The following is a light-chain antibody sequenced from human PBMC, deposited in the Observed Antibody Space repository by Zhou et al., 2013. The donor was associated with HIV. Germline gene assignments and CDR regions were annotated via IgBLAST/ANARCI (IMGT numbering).Light chain of an antibody. Sequence: DIQMTQSPSTLSASVGDRVTITCRASQSISHWLAWYQQKPGKAPRLLIHKASSLESGVPSRFSGSGSGTEFTLTINSLQPDDFAVYYCQHYDLSSRTFGQGTKVEI. J-gene: IGKJ1*01. V-gene: IGKV1-5*03. CDR3: QHYDLSSRT. CDR1: QSISHW. CDR2: KAS.